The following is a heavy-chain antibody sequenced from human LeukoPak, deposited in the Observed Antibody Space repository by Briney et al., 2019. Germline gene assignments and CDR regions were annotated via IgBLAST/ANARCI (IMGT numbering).Heavy chain of an antibody. CDR2: INHSGST. D-gene: IGHD3-3*01. Sequence: SETLSLTCAVYGGSFSGYYWSWIRQPPGKGLEWIGEINHSGSTNYNPSLKSRVTISVDTSKNQFSLKLSSVTAADTAVYYCARDEDTTYYDFWSGTKAGYYYGMDVWGQGTTVTVSS. V-gene: IGHV4-34*01. CDR1: GGSFSGYY. J-gene: IGHJ6*02. CDR3: ARDEDTTYYDFWSGTKAGYYYGMDV.